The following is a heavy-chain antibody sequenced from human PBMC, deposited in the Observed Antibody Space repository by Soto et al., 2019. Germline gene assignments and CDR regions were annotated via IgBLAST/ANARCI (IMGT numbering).Heavy chain of an antibody. CDR3: ARRALPHAFVDY. D-gene: IGHD2-15*01. CDR1: GFTVSSNY. J-gene: IGHJ4*02. V-gene: IGHV3-66*01. Sequence: EVQLMESGGGLVQPGGSLRLSCTVSGFTVSSNYMNWVRQAPGKGLEWVSVIFPDGSTYYTDSVRDRFTISRDNSKNTVYLQMNSLRAEDTAVYFCARRALPHAFVDYWGQGPLVTVSS. CDR2: IFPDGST.